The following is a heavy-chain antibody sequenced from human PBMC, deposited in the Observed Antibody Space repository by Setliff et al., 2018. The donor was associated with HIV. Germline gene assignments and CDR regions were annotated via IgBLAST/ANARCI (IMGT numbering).Heavy chain of an antibody. CDR1: GYTFIDNY. CDR3: TRDCKHVFDF. V-gene: IGHV1-2*02. Sequence: ASVKVSCKTSGYTFIDNYIHWVRQAPGQGLEWMAWINTYTGDTHYAQKFQGSVTVTRDTSISTVYMELSRLRSDDTAVYYCTRDCKHVFDFWGQGTLVTVSS. J-gene: IGHJ4*03. CDR2: INTYTGDT. D-gene: IGHD2-15*01.